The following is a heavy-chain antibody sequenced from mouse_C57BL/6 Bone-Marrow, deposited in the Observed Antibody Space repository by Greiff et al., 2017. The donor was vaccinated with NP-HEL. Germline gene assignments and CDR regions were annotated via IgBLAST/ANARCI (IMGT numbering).Heavy chain of an antibody. V-gene: IGHV1-15*01. CDR3: TRWEWLKVDY. CDR1: GYTFTDYE. CDR2: IDPETGGT. J-gene: IGHJ2*01. Sequence: QVQLKQSGAELVRPGASVTLSCKASGYTFTDYEMHWVKQTPVHGLEWIGAIDPETGGTAYNQKFKGKAILTADKSSSTAYMELRSLTSEDSAVYYCTRWEWLKVDYWGQGTTLTVSS. D-gene: IGHD2-2*01.